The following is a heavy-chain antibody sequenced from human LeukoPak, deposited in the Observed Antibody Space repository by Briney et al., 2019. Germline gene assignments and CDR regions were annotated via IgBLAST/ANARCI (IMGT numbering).Heavy chain of an antibody. CDR3: AREKVGDWGNWFDP. Sequence: NPGGSLRLSCAASGFTFSSYSMNWVRQAPGKGLEWVSSISSSSSYIYYADSVKGRFTISRDNAKNSLYLQMNSLRAEDTAVYYCAREKVGDWGNWFDPWGQGTLVTVSS. D-gene: IGHD7-27*01. J-gene: IGHJ5*02. V-gene: IGHV3-21*01. CDR1: GFTFSSYS. CDR2: ISSSSSYI.